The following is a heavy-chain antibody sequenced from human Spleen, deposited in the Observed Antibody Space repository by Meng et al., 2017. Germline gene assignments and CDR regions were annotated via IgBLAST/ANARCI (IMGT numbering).Heavy chain of an antibody. Sequence: VPLVLAVAEVKKPGSSVKVACKSSGDTSSSVITWVRQAPGQGLEWMGGIIPVFGTLTYEQKFQGRVTITADEPTNTVYMEASSLRSEDTAVYYCARGFSGSFRSNFDYWGQGTLVTVSS. CDR1: GDTSSSV. V-gene: IGHV1-69*01. J-gene: IGHJ4*02. D-gene: IGHD1-26*01. CDR3: ARGFSGSFRSNFDY. CDR2: IIPVFGTL.